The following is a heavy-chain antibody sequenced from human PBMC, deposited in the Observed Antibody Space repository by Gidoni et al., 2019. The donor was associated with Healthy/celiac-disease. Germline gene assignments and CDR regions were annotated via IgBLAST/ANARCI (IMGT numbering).Heavy chain of an antibody. CDR3: AHIINDCWSGYYFDY. CDR2: IYWNDDK. Sequence: QITSKDSGPTLVKPTQPLTLPRPFSGFPLSTSGVGVGWIRQPPGKALEWLALIYWNDDKRYSPSLKSRLTITKDTSKNQVVLTMTNIDPVDTATYYCAHIINDCWSGYYFDYWGQGTLVTVSS. CDR1: GFPLSTSGVG. J-gene: IGHJ4*02. D-gene: IGHD3-3*01. V-gene: IGHV2-5*01.